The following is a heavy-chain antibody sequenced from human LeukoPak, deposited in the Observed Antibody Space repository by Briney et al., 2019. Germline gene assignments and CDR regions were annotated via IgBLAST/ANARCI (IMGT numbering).Heavy chain of an antibody. CDR1: GYTFTSYS. D-gene: IGHD6-13*01. CDR3: ARSGPDTSSWFDY. V-gene: IGHV1-3*01. Sequence: ASVKVSCKASGYTFTSYSMHWVRQAPGQRLEWMGWINGGNGNTKYSQKFQVRVTITRDTSASTAYMELSSLRSEDTAIYYCARSGPDTSSWFDYWGQGTLVTVPS. CDR2: INGGNGNT. J-gene: IGHJ4*02.